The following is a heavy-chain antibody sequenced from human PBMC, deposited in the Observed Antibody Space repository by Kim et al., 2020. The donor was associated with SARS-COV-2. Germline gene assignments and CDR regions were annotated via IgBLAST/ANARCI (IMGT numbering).Heavy chain of an antibody. CDR3: TVSLEANDAFDI. CDR1: GGSISSYY. Sequence: SETLSLTCTVSGGSISSYYWSWIRQPPGKGLEWIGYIYYSGSTNYNPSLKSRVTISVDTSKNQFSLKLSSVTAADTAVYYCTVSLEANDAFDIWGQGTMV. D-gene: IGHD4-4*01. J-gene: IGHJ3*02. CDR2: IYYSGST. V-gene: IGHV4-59*08.